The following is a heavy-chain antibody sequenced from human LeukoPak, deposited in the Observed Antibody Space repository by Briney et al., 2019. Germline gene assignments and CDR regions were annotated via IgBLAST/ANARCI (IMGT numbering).Heavy chain of an antibody. D-gene: IGHD2-2*01. J-gene: IGHJ4*02. CDR1: GFTFSDYY. Sequence: GGSLRLSCAASGFTFSDYYMSWIRQTPGKALKRVSYISNSGSTIYYADSVKGQFTISRDNAKNSLYLQMNSLRAEDTAVYYCARVGSSVPDYWGQGTLVTVSS. V-gene: IGHV3-11*01. CDR2: ISNSGSTI. CDR3: ARVGSSVPDY.